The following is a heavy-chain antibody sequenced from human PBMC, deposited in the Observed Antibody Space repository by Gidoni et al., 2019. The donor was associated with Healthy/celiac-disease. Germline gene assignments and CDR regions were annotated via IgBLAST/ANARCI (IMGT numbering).Heavy chain of an antibody. CDR3: ARGSDSSGYYYYDY. D-gene: IGHD3-22*01. J-gene: IGHJ4*02. Sequence: QVQLQESGPGLVKPSQTLSLTCTVPGGSISCGDYYWSWIRQPPGKGLEWIGYIYYSGSTYYNPSLKSRVTISVDTSTNQFSLKLSSVTAADTAVYYCARGSDSSGYYYYDYWGQGTLVTVSS. V-gene: IGHV4-30-4*01. CDR1: GGSISCGDYY. CDR2: IYYSGST.